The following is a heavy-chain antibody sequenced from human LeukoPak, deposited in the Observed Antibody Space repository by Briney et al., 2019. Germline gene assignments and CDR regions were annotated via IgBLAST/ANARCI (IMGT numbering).Heavy chain of an antibody. J-gene: IGHJ4*02. CDR2: ISAYNGNT. V-gene: IGHV1-18*04. Sequence: ASVKVSCKASGYTFTSYGISWVRQAPGQGLEWMGWISAYNGNTNYAQKLQGRVTMTTDTSTSTAYMELRSLRSDDTAVYYCARELRYFDWRVSSYYFDYWGQGTLVTVSS. CDR1: GYTFTSYG. CDR3: ARELRYFDWRVSSYYFDY. D-gene: IGHD3-9*01.